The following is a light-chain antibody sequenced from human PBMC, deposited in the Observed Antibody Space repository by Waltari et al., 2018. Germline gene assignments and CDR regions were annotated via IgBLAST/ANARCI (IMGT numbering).Light chain of an antibody. CDR2: ATS. Sequence: EIVMTQSPATLSVSPGERATLSCRASQSLSNTLAWYQQKPGQAPRLLVYATSARATGVPARFSGSGSGTEFTLTINSLQSEDFAVYYCQQYSDWPPGTFGPGTKVDIK. V-gene: IGKV3-15*01. J-gene: IGKJ3*01. CDR1: QSLSNT. CDR3: QQYSDWPPGT.